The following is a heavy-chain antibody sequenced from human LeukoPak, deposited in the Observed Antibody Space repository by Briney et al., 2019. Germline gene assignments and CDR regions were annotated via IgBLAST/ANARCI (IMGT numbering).Heavy chain of an antibody. CDR1: GGSISSYY. CDR2: IYTSGST. D-gene: IGHD6-19*01. Sequence: SETLSLTCTVSGGSISSYYWSWIRQPAGKGLEWIGRIYTSGSTNYNPSLKSRVTMSVDTSKNQFSLKLSSVTAADTAVYYCARVGSLSSGRNWFDPWGQGTLVTVSS. J-gene: IGHJ5*02. V-gene: IGHV4-4*07. CDR3: ARVGSLSSGRNWFDP.